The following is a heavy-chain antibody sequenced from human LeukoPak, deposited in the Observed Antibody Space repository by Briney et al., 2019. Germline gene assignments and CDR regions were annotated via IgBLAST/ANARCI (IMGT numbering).Heavy chain of an antibody. CDR2: VYYRGST. CDR1: GFTFSSYA. V-gene: IGHV4-39*01. Sequence: GSLRLSCAASGFTFSSYAMSWIRQPPGKGLEWIGSVYYRGSTYYNPSLKSRVSIAADTSKNQFSLKLSSVTAADTAVYYCARHKSGSYYPPDHWGQGTLVTVSS. CDR3: ARHKSGSYYPPDH. J-gene: IGHJ5*02. D-gene: IGHD1-26*01.